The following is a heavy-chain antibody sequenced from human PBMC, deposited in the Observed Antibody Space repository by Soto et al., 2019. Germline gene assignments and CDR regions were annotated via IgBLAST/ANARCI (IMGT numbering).Heavy chain of an antibody. Sequence: SVKVSCKASGGTFSSYAMSWVRQAPGQGLEGMGGIIPIFGTANYAQKFQGRVTITADESTSTAYMELSSLRSEDPAVYYCATVVAGYYFDYWGQGTLVTVSS. V-gene: IGHV1-69*13. CDR3: ATVVAGYYFDY. CDR2: IIPIFGTA. D-gene: IGHD2-15*01. J-gene: IGHJ4*02. CDR1: GGTFSSYA.